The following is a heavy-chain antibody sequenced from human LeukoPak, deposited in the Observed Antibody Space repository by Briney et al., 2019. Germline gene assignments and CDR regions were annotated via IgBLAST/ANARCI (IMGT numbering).Heavy chain of an antibody. CDR2: IYTSGNT. Sequence: SETLSLTCTVSGGSISSYYWSWIRQPAGKALEWVGHIYTSGNTNYNPSLKSRVTMSVDTSKNQFSLKLSSVTAADTAVYYCARHPLVWFGGLIDYWGQGTLVTVSS. D-gene: IGHD3-10*01. J-gene: IGHJ4*02. V-gene: IGHV4-4*07. CDR1: GGSISSYY. CDR3: ARHPLVWFGGLIDY.